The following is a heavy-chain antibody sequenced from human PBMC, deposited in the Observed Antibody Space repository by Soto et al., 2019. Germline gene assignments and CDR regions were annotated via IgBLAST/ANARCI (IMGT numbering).Heavy chain of an antibody. J-gene: IGHJ6*02. CDR1: GGTFSSYA. D-gene: IGHD6-19*01. CDR2: IIPIFGTA. CDR3: ARLRGLGWGYGMDV. Sequence: QVQLVQSGAEVKKPGSSVKVSCKASGGTFSSYAISWVRQAPGQGLEWMGGIIPIFGTANYAQKFQGRVTITADESTSTADMELSSLRSEDTAVYYCARLRGLGWGYGMDVWGQGTTVTVSS. V-gene: IGHV1-69*12.